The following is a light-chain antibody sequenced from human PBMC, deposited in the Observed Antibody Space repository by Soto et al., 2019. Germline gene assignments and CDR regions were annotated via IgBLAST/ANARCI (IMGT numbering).Light chain of an antibody. J-gene: IGLJ1*01. V-gene: IGLV2-14*01. CDR3: SSYSISNDYL. CDR2: EVS. Sequence: QSALSHPASVSWSPGHSITISCTGTSSDVGGYDYVSWYQLHPGKAPKLMVFEVSNRPSGVSYRFSGSKSGNTASLTISGLQAEEEADYFCSSYSISNDYLFGTGTKVTVL. CDR1: SSDVGGYDY.